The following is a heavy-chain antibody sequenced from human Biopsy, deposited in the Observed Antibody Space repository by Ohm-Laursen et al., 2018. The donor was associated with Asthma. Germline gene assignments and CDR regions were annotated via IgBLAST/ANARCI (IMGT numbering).Heavy chain of an antibody. CDR1: GFNFTTYA. V-gene: IGHV3-23*01. J-gene: IGHJ1*01. CDR2: ISGSGRSA. Sequence: SLRLSCTASGFNFTTYAIAWIRQAPGRGLEWISAISGSGRSAYYADSVKGRFTISRDNAKNSLYLQTNSLRAEDTAVYYCARTFHFWSPYHAEHYQLWGQGTLVTVSS. D-gene: IGHD3-3*02. CDR3: ARTFHFWSPYHAEHYQL.